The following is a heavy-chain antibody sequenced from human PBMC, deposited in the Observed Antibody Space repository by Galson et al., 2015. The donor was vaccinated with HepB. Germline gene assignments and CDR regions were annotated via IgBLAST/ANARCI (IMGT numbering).Heavy chain of an antibody. CDR2: INEDGSTR. Sequence: SLRLSCAASGFTFSSYRLSRVRQAPGKGLVWVSRINEDGSTRSYADSVRGRFTISRDNAKNMVYLQMNSLRVEDTAVYYCAKDHGGPDDYWGQGTLVTVSS. J-gene: IGHJ4*02. V-gene: IGHV3-74*01. D-gene: IGHD5-24*01. CDR3: AKDHGGPDDY. CDR1: GFTFSSYR.